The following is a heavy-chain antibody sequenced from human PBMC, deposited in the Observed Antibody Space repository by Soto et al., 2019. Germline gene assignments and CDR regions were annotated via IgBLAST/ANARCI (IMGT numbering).Heavy chain of an antibody. J-gene: IGHJ6*02. CDR3: AKGSGYCPGGASMDV. D-gene: IGHD3-22*01. CDR2: ISGSDDTT. CDR1: GFTFSSYA. Sequence: GGSLRLSCAASGFTFSSYAMNWVRQAPGKGLEWVSAISGSDDTTYYADSVKGRFTISRDNSKNTLYLQMNNLRAEDTALYYCAKGSGYCPGGASMDVWGQGTTVTVSS. V-gene: IGHV3-23*01.